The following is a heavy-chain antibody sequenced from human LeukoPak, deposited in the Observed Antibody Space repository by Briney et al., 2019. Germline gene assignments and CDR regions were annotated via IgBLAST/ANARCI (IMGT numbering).Heavy chain of an antibody. CDR1: GFTFSTCG. CDR2: IRYGGSDI. J-gene: IGHJ6*03. V-gene: IGHV3-30*02. CDR3: AKEPYSSVYYFYYMDV. D-gene: IGHD6-25*01. Sequence: PGGSLRLPXAASGFTFSTCGMHWVRQAPGKGLEWVAFIRYGGSDIYYGDSVKGRFTISRDNSKNTLYLQMNSLRGENTAVYYCAKEPYSSVYYFYYMDVWGKGTTVTVSS.